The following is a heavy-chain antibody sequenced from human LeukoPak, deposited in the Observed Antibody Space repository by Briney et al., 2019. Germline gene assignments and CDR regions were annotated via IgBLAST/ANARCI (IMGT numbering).Heavy chain of an antibody. CDR1: GASISSYY. J-gene: IGHJ4*02. Sequence: PSETLSLTCTVSGASISSYYWSWIRQSPGKGLEWIAYIHYSGSGSTDYNPSLKSRVTISVDTSKNQLSLKVSSVTAADTAIYYCARDLGRELDYWGQGTLVTVSS. CDR2: IHYSGSGST. V-gene: IGHV4-59*01. D-gene: IGHD1-26*01. CDR3: ARDLGRELDY.